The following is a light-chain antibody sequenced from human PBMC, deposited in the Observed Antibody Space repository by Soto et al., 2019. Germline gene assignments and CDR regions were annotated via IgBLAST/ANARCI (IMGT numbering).Light chain of an antibody. CDR3: QQYGDWPPHT. CDR2: GAS. V-gene: IGKV3-15*01. CDR1: QSVNSN. Sequence: EVLMTQSPATLSVSPGERATLSCTASQSVNSNLAWYQQKPGQAPRLLIYGASTRATGIPARFSGSGSGTEFSLSINSLPSEDVAVYFCQQYGDWPPHTVGQGTKVEIK. J-gene: IGKJ2*01.